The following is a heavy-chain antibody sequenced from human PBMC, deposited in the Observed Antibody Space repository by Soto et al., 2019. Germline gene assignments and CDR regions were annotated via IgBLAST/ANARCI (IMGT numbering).Heavy chain of an antibody. CDR2: LYDVDGS. CDR1: GLTISGKKY. CDR3: ARADIVVGPYMRI. D-gene: IGHD2-2*01. V-gene: IGHV3-66*01. Sequence: GGSLRLSCAAFGLTISGKKYVAWVRQAPGKGLEWVSGLYDVDGSFYADSARGRFTTSSDSSKTTVYLQINSLRADDTGVYYCARADIVVGPYMRIWGQGTTVTVSS. J-gene: IGHJ6*02.